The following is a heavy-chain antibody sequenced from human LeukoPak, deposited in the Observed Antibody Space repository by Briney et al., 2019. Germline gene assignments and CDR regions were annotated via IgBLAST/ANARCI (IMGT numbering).Heavy chain of an antibody. Sequence: GGSLRLSCVASGFTSSGYAMTWVRQAPGKGLEWVSAITGSGHITYYADSVKGRFTISRDNSKNTLYLQMNSLRAEDTAVYYCASSEIALFDYWGQGTLVTVSS. CDR2: ITGSGHIT. CDR3: ASSEIALFDY. D-gene: IGHD2-15*01. V-gene: IGHV3-23*01. CDR1: GFTSSGYA. J-gene: IGHJ4*02.